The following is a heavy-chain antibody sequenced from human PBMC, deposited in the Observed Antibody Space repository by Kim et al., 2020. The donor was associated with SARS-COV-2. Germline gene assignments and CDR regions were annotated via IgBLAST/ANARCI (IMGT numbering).Heavy chain of an antibody. D-gene: IGHD5-12*01. CDR3: TRDFEATIGGFGY. Sequence: SETLSLTCTVSGGSISSGDYSWSWIRQPPGKGLEWIGYIYYSGSTYYNPSLKSRVTISVDTSKNPFSLKLSSVTAADTAVYYCTRDFEATIGGFGYWGQGTLVRVSS. J-gene: IGHJ4*02. V-gene: IGHV4-30-4*01. CDR2: IYYSGST. CDR1: GGSISSGDYS.